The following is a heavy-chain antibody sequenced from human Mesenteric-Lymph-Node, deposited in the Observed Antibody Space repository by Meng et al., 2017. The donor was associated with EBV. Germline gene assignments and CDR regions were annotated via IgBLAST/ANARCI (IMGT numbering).Heavy chain of an antibody. CDR2: SGRS. CDR1: GGSISSDL. J-gene: IGHJ4*02. V-gene: IGHV4-39*01. CDR3: ARRLHYYGCLGS. D-gene: IGHD3-10*01. Sequence: LQVQEPGPGVVKHSEILSLTCSISGGSISSDLWGWIRQPPGKGLEWIGDSGRSNYNPSLKSRVTISVDTSKNQFSLKLSSVTAADTAVYYCARRLHYYGCLGSWSQGTLVTVSS.